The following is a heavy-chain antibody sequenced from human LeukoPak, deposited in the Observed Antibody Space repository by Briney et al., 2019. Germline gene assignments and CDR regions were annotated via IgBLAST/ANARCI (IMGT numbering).Heavy chain of an antibody. V-gene: IGHV5-51*01. CDR2: IYPADSDI. J-gene: IGHJ5*02. Sequence: PGESLKISCEGSGYSFSNYWIGWVRQMPGKGLEWMGIIYPADSDIRYSPSFQGQVTISADKSISTAYLQWSSLKASDTAMYYCARQEYCSGGSCYTWFDPWGQGTLVTVSS. CDR3: ARQEYCSGGSCYTWFDP. CDR1: GYSFSNYW. D-gene: IGHD2-15*01.